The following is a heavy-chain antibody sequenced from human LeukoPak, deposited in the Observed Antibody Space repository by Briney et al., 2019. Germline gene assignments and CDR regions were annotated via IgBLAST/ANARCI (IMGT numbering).Heavy chain of an antibody. CDR3: VKDSGFMVAPKSAYDI. Sequence: GGSLRLSCSPSGFTFNRYRVNWVRQAPGKGLEYVSGISRNGGSTYYADSVKGRFTISRDNSKNTLYLQMSSLRAEDTAVYYCVKDSGFMVAPKSAYDIWGQGTMVTVSS. D-gene: IGHD4/OR15-4a*01. CDR2: ISRNGGST. J-gene: IGHJ3*02. V-gene: IGHV3-64D*06. CDR1: GFTFNRYR.